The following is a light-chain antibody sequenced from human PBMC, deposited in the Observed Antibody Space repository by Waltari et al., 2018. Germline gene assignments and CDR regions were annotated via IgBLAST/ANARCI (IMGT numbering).Light chain of an antibody. V-gene: IGLV3-21*02. CDR1: NMGSKS. CDR3: QVWDFSVDHV. Sequence: YVLTQPPSVSVAPGQTARFSCGGNNMGSKSVNWYQHNPGQAPVLGVSVESDRTAGIPERFSGSKAGNMATLTITRVEAGDDADYYCQVWDFSVDHVFGGGTKLTVL. J-gene: IGLJ2*01. CDR2: VES.